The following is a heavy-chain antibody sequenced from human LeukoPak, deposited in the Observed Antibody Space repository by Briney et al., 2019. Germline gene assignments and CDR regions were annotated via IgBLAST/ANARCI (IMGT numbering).Heavy chain of an antibody. CDR1: GFTFSSYW. CDR2: IKQDGSEK. Sequence: GGSLRLSCAASGFTFSSYWMSWVRQAPGKGLEWVANIKQDGSEKYYVDSVKGRFTISRDNAKNSLYPQMNSLRAEDTAVYYCARDPRWTYYYGMDVWGQGTTVTVSS. D-gene: IGHD4-17*01. J-gene: IGHJ6*02. V-gene: IGHV3-7*01. CDR3: ARDPRWTYYYGMDV.